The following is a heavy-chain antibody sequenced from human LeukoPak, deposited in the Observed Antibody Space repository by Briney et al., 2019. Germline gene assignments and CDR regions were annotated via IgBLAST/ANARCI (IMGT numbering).Heavy chain of an antibody. Sequence: GGSLRLSCAASGFTFDDYGMSWVRQAPGKGLEWVSAVTGSGGSTQYADSVKGRFIISRDNSKNTLHLQMSNLGTEDTAVYYCTRSTQWLFDFWGQGTLVTVSS. D-gene: IGHD6-19*01. V-gene: IGHV3-23*01. CDR1: GFTFDDYG. CDR3: TRSTQWLFDF. J-gene: IGHJ4*02. CDR2: VTGSGGST.